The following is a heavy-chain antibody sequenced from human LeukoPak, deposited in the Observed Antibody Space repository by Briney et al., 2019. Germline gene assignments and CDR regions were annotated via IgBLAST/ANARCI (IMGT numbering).Heavy chain of an antibody. CDR1: GFNLDDSV. J-gene: IGHJ6*03. V-gene: IGHV3-20*04. Sequence: GGSLRLSCAGSGFNLDDSVLTWVRQTPGKGLEWVSGIHWIGHETDYADAVQGRFTISRDNARNALYLQMNNLRAEDTALYFCARALAAKLERKKFYYYMDVWGKGTPVTVSS. CDR3: ARALAAKLERKKFYYYMDV. D-gene: IGHD1-1*01. CDR2: IHWIGHET.